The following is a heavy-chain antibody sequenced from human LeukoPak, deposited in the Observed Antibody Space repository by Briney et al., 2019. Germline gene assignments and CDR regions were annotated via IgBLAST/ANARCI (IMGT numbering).Heavy chain of an antibody. CDR2: IYYSGST. Sequence: SETLSLTCTVSGGSISSGGYYWSWIRQHPGKGLEWIGYIYYSGSTYYNPSLKSRVTISVDTSKNQFSLNLSSVTAADTAIYYCARLGGATSPFGYWGQGTLVTVSS. CDR1: GGSISSGGYY. CDR3: ARLGGATSPFGY. V-gene: IGHV4-31*03. J-gene: IGHJ4*02. D-gene: IGHD1-26*01.